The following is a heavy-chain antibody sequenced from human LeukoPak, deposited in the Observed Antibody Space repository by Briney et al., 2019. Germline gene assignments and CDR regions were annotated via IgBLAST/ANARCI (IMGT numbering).Heavy chain of an antibody. CDR1: GYTFTSYG. Sequence: ASVKVSCKASGYTFTSYGISWVRQAPGQGLEWMGWISAYKGNTNYAQKLQGRVTMTTDTSTSTAYMELRSLRSDDTAVYYCARERGYCSSTSCFYYYYGMDVWGQGTTVTVSS. CDR3: ARERGYCSSTSCFYYYYGMDV. J-gene: IGHJ6*02. V-gene: IGHV1-18*01. CDR2: ISAYKGNT. D-gene: IGHD2-2*01.